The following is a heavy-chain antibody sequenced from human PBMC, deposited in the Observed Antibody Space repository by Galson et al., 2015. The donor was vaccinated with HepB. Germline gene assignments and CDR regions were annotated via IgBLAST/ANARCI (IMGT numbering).Heavy chain of an antibody. V-gene: IGHV3-13*04. D-gene: IGHD2-2*01. J-gene: IGHJ4*02. CDR3: ARAAPGFTASHHLDH. CDR1: GFTFSTSD. CDR2: IGITSDT. Sequence: SLRLSCAASGFTFSTSDFHWVRQAAGKDLEWVSAIGITSDTHYPDSVKGRFTISRENGRRSVYLQMNGLRAGDKAIYYCARAAPGFTASHHLDHWGQGILVTVSS.